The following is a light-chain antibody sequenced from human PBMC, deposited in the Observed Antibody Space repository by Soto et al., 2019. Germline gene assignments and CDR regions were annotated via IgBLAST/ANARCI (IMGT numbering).Light chain of an antibody. V-gene: IGLV2-14*01. CDR1: SSDVGGYNY. J-gene: IGLJ1*01. CDR3: NSYTSSTTYV. Sequence: QSALTQPASVSGSPGQSITISCTGTSSDVGGYNYVSWYQQHPGKAPKLMIYEVNNRPSGVPNRFSGSKSGNTASLTISWLQAEDEADYYCNSYTSSTTYVFGTGTKLTVL. CDR2: EVN.